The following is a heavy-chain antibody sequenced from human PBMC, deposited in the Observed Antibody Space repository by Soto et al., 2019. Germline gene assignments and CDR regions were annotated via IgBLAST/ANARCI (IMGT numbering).Heavy chain of an antibody. CDR2: ISYDGTNK. Sequence: QVQLVESGGAVVQPGRSLRLSCAASGFTFSSFARHWVRQAPGKGLEWVAVISYDGTNKYYADSVKGRFTISRDNSKNTMYLQMNSLRTEDTAVYYCAKAYPQVGSNYCDYWGQGTLVTVSS. V-gene: IGHV3-30-3*01. D-gene: IGHD2-15*01. CDR3: AKAYPQVGSNYCDY. J-gene: IGHJ4*02. CDR1: GFTFSSFA.